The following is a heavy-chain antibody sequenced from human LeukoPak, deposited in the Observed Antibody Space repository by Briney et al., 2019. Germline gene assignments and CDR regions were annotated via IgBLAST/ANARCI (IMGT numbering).Heavy chain of an antibody. Sequence: PGGSLRLSCAASGFTFSSYAMSWVRQARGKGLEWVSVIYSGGSTYYADSVKGRFTISRDNSKNTLYLQMNSLRAEDTAVYYCARASGGARYCSSTSCKKAPPGGKNWFDPWGQGTLVTVSS. J-gene: IGHJ5*02. V-gene: IGHV3-53*01. CDR2: IYSGGST. CDR1: GFTFSSYA. CDR3: ARASGGARYCSSTSCKKAPPGGKNWFDP. D-gene: IGHD2-2*01.